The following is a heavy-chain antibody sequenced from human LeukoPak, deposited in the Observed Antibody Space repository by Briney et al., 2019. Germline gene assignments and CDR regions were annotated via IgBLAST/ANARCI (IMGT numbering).Heavy chain of an antibody. Sequence: GRSLRLSCAASGFTFSSYGMHWVRQAPGKGLEWVAVISYDGSNKYYADSVKGRFTISRDNSRNTLYLQMNSLRAEDTAVYYCAKIGLQLFDYWGQGTLVTVSS. J-gene: IGHJ4*02. CDR1: GFTFSSYG. CDR2: ISYDGSNK. V-gene: IGHV3-30*18. D-gene: IGHD1-1*01. CDR3: AKIGLQLFDY.